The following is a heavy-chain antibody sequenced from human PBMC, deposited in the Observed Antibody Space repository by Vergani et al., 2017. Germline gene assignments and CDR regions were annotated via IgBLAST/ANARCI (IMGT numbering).Heavy chain of an antibody. Sequence: EVQLVESGGGLVKPGGSLRLSCAASGFTFSSYSMNWVRQAPGKGLEWVSSSSSSSSYIYYADSVKGRFTISRDNAKNSLYLQMNSLRAEDTAVYYCARAPGGYYDSSGYYQAQQYYFDYWGQGTLVTVSS. V-gene: IGHV3-21*01. CDR1: GFTFSSYS. CDR3: ARAPGGYYDSSGYYQAQQYYFDY. D-gene: IGHD3-22*01. J-gene: IGHJ4*02. CDR2: SSSSSSYI.